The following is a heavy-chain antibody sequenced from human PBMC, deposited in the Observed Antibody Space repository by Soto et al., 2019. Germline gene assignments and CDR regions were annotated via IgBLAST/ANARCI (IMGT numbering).Heavy chain of an antibody. CDR3: ARPILRAAAAYYYYYGMDV. Sequence: ASVKVSCKASGYTFTGYYMHWVRQAPGQGLEWMGWINPNSGGTNYAQKFQGRVTMTRDTSTSTVYMELSRLRSEDTAVYYCARPILRAAAAYYYYYGMDVWGQGTTVTVSS. D-gene: IGHD6-13*01. CDR1: GYTFTGYY. CDR2: INPNSGGT. V-gene: IGHV1-2*02. J-gene: IGHJ6*02.